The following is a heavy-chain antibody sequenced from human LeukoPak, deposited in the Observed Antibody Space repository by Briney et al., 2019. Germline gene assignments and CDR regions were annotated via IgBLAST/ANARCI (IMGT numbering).Heavy chain of an antibody. V-gene: IGHV1-2*04. D-gene: IGHD2-15*01. CDR1: GYTFTGYY. Sequence: AASVKVSCKASGYTFTGYYMHWVRQAPGQGLEWMGWINPNSGGTNYAQKFQGWVTMTRDTSISTAYMELSRLRSGDTAVYYCARERPRRGYCSGGSCYDLGFDYWGQGTLVTVSS. CDR3: ARERPRRGYCSGGSCYDLGFDY. CDR2: INPNSGGT. J-gene: IGHJ4*02.